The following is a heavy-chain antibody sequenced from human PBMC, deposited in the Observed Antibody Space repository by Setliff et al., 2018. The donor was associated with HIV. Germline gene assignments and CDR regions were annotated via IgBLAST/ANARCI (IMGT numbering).Heavy chain of an antibody. Sequence: GGSLRLSCAASGFTFSSYWMSWVRQAPGKGLEWVANIKYDGSEKYYVGSVKGRFTISRDNAKNSLYLQMNSLRAEDTAVYYCARDSSRGYLDWLSLKYYYSYYIDVWGKGTTVTVSS. CDR2: IKYDGSEK. D-gene: IGHD3-9*01. CDR1: GFTFSSYW. CDR3: ARDSSRGYLDWLSLKYYYSYYIDV. J-gene: IGHJ6*03. V-gene: IGHV3-7*03.